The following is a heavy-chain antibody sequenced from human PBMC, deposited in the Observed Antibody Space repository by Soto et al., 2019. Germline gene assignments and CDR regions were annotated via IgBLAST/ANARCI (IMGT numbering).Heavy chain of an antibody. J-gene: IGHJ3*02. CDR2: ISAYNGNT. V-gene: IGHV1-18*01. CDR1: GYTFTSYG. Sequence: ASVKVSCKASGYTFTSYGISWVRQAPGQGLEWMGWISAYNGNTNYAQKLQGRVTMTTDTSTSTAYMELRSLRSDDTAVYYCARDDKRNLGLGIGAFDIWGQGTMVTVSS. D-gene: IGHD7-27*01. CDR3: ARDDKRNLGLGIGAFDI.